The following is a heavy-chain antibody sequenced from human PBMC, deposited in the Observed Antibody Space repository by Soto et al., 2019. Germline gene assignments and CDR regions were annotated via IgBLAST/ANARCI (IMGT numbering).Heavy chain of an antibody. Sequence: ASVKVSCKASGYPFSDFYLHWFRQAPGQGPEWMGWLFPNSGGTKYAQKFQGRVTMTRXXXXXXAXMXLXXXTSDXTAVYYCARLMITSRAVLDDSWGQGTLVTVSS. V-gene: IGHV1-2*02. CDR2: LFPNSGGT. J-gene: IGHJ4*02. CDR3: ARLMITSRAVLDDS. CDR1: GYPFSDFY. D-gene: IGHD3-16*02.